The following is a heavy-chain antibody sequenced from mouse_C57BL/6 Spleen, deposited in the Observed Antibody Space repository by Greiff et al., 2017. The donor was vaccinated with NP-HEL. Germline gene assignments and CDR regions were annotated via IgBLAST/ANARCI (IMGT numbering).Heavy chain of an antibody. CDR1: GYTFTSYG. V-gene: IGHV1-81*01. D-gene: IGHD2-10*01. Sequence: VQLQQSGAELARPGASVKLSCKASGYTFTSYGISWVKQRTGQGLEWIGEIYPRSGNTYYNEKFKGKATLTADKSSSTAYMELRSLTSEDSAVYFCARPYYGNYRGYFDVWGTGTTVTVSS. J-gene: IGHJ1*03. CDR2: IYPRSGNT. CDR3: ARPYYGNYRGYFDV.